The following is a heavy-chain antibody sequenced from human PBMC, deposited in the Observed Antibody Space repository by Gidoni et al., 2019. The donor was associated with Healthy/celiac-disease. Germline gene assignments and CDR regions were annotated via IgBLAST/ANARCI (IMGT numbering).Heavy chain of an antibody. CDR2: ISGSGGST. CDR3: AKDAGAGLSTH. J-gene: IGHJ4*02. CDR1: AFTLSSFA. D-gene: IGHD1-26*01. V-gene: IGHV3-23*01. Sequence: EVEMMVCGGGLVQPGGSLRCSCAASAFTLSSFAMSGVRQAPGTGLGWVSAISGSGGSTYYADSVKGRFTISRDNSKNTLYLQMNSLRAEDTAVYYCAKDAGAGLSTHWGQGTLVTVSS.